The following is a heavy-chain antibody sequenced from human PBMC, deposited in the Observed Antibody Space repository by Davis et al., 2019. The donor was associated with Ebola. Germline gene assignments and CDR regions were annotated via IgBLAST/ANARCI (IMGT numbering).Heavy chain of an antibody. J-gene: IGHJ5*02. D-gene: IGHD2-2*01. CDR2: ITTRGTYK. CDR1: GFTFSNHN. Sequence: GESLKISCAASGFTFSNHNMNWVRQAPGKGLEWVSSITTRGTYKNYADSVKGRFTISRDNAKNSLYLQMNSLRAEDTAVYYCARVSPCSSTSCSNKFDPWGQGTLVTVSS. V-gene: IGHV3-21*01. CDR3: ARVSPCSSTSCSNKFDP.